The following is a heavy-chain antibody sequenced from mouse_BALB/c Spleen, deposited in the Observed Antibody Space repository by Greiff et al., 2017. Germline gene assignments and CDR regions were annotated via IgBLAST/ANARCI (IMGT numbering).Heavy chain of an antibody. D-gene: IGHD1-1*01. CDR3: ARGGGYYGSSYDYAMDY. Sequence: EVHLVESGGGLVKPGGSLKLSCAASGFTFSDYYMYWVRQTPEKRLEWVATISDGGSYTYYPDSVKGRFTISRDNAKNNLYLQMSSLKSEDTAMYYCARGGGYYGSSYDYAMDYWGQGTSVTVSS. J-gene: IGHJ4*01. CDR2: ISDGGSYT. CDR1: GFTFSDYY. V-gene: IGHV5-4*02.